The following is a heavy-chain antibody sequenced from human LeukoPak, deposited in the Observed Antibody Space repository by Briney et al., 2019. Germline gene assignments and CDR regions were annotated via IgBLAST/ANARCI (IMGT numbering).Heavy chain of an antibody. CDR1: GGTFSSYA. Sequence: SVKVSCKASGGTFSSYAISWVRQAPGQGLEWMGGIIPIFGTANYAQKFQGRVTITADKSTSTAYMELSSLRSEDTAVYYCARLTGDLTYYYYMDVWGKGTTVTISS. CDR2: IIPIFGTA. J-gene: IGHJ6*03. CDR3: ARLTGDLTYYYYMDV. D-gene: IGHD4/OR15-4a*01. V-gene: IGHV1-69*06.